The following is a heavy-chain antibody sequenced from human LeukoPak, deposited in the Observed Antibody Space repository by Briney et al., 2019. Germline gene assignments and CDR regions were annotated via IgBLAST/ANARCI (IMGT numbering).Heavy chain of an antibody. CDR1: ASTFTNNG. V-gene: IGHV1-18*01. D-gene: IGHD4-17*01. CDR3: ARDLGYGWTRIDD. CDR2: ISTYNHNT. J-gene: IGHJ4*02. Sequence: ASVKLSFKASASTFTNNGISWVRQAPGQGIELMGWISTYNHNTSYAQKFQGKVAMTTDTSTSTAYRELISLRSDDTAVYYCARDLGYGWTRIDDWGQGALVTVSS.